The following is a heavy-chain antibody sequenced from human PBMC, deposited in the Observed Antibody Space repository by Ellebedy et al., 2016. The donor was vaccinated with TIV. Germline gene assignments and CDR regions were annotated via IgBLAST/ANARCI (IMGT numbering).Heavy chain of an antibody. CDR2: IHEDGSEK. CDR3: ARGQGWIDY. D-gene: IGHD6-19*01. V-gene: IGHV3-7*04. CDR1: GHTLTELS. J-gene: IGHJ4*02. Sequence: SXXVSGHTLTELSMHWFRQAPGKGLEWVANIHEDGSEKYYVDSVKGRFIISRDNTKKSLYLQMNSLRAEDTAVYYCARGQGWIDYWGQGTLVTVSS.